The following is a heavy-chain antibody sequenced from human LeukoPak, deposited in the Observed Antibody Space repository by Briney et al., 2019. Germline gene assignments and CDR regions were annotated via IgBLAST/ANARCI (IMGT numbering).Heavy chain of an antibody. V-gene: IGHV4-39*01. J-gene: IGHJ4*02. CDR1: GGSISSSSYY. Sequence: SETLSLTCTVSGGSISSSSYYWGWIRQPPGKGLEWIGSIYYSGSTFYNPSLKSRVTISVDTSKNQFSLKLSSVTAADTAVYYCARREATVTRGYFDYWGQGTLVTVSS. CDR3: ARREATVTRGYFDY. D-gene: IGHD4-17*01. CDR2: IYYSGST.